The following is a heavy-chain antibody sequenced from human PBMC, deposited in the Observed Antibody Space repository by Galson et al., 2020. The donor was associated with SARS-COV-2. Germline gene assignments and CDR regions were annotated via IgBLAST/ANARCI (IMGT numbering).Heavy chain of an antibody. J-gene: IGHJ6*02. CDR1: GFPFNSYT. D-gene: IGHD3-10*02. V-gene: IGHV3-21*01. Sequence: GGSLRLSCEGSGFPFNSYTMTWVRQAPGKGLEWVSSISSGSVYIYTADSVKGRFTISRDNAKNSLYLQMSSLRAEDTAVYYCAREASWAMFAMDVWGQGTTVTVSS. CDR2: ISSGSVYI. CDR3: AREASWAMFAMDV.